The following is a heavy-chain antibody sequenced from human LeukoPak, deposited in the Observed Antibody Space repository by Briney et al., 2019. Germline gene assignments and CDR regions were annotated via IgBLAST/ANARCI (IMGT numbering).Heavy chain of an antibody. J-gene: IGHJ5*02. CDR3: ARLSGGSP. CDR1: GYSFTDSW. V-gene: IGHV5-51*07. CDR2: IFPADSDA. D-gene: IGHD2-15*01. Sequence: GESLNISCQASGYSFTDSWIGWVHQMPGKGLEWMGTIFPADSDARYSPSFQGQVTISVDRAINTVYLHWSSLKASDTAMYYCARLSGGSPWGQGTLVTVSS.